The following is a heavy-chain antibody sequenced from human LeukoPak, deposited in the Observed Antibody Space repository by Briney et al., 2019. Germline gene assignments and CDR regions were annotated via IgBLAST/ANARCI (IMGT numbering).Heavy chain of an antibody. Sequence: SETLSLTCTVSGGSISNSSYYWGWIRQPPGKGLEWIGSMYYSGSTYYNPSLKSRATISVDTSKNQFSLKLSSVTAADTAVYYCARGGSRGFGAFDIWGQGTMVTVSS. J-gene: IGHJ3*02. V-gene: IGHV4-39*01. CDR1: GGSISNSSYY. CDR2: MYYSGST. D-gene: IGHD2/OR15-2a*01. CDR3: ARGGSRGFGAFDI.